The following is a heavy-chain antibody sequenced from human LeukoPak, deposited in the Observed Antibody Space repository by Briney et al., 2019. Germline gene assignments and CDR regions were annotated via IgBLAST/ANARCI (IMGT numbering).Heavy chain of an antibody. V-gene: IGHV4-34*01. J-gene: IGHJ4*02. D-gene: IGHD1-14*01. CDR3: ARGEPSFDY. Sequence: PSETLSLTCAVYGGPFSGYYWSWIRQPPGKGLEWIGEINHSGSSNYNASLKSRVTTSVDTSKNQFSLKLSSVTAADTAVYYCARGEPSFDYWSQGTLVTVSS. CDR2: INHSGSS. CDR1: GGPFSGYY.